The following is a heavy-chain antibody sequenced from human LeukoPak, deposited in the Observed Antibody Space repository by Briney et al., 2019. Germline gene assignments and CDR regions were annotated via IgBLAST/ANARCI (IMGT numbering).Heavy chain of an antibody. Sequence: ASVKVSCKASGYTFTGYYVHWVRQAPGQGLEWMGWINPYSGGTNYAQKFQDRVTITADKSTSTAYMELSSLRSEDTAVYYCARDTHLYGSGSNYGMDVWGQGTTVTVSS. V-gene: IGHV1-2*02. D-gene: IGHD3-10*01. CDR3: ARDTHLYGSGSNYGMDV. J-gene: IGHJ6*02. CDR1: GYTFTGYY. CDR2: INPYSGGT.